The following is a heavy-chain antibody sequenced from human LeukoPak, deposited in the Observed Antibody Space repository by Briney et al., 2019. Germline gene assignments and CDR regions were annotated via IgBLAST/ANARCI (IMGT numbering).Heavy chain of an antibody. J-gene: IGHJ4*02. CDR2: MNPNSGNT. V-gene: IGHV1-8*01. CDR1: EYTFTTYD. D-gene: IGHD6-13*01. CDR3: ARVKGSSSWALLFEY. Sequence: SVKVSCKASEYTFTTYDINWVRQATGQGLEWVGWMNPNSGNTGYAQKFQGRVTMTRNTSINTAYMELSSLRSEDTAVYYCARVKGSSSWALLFEYWGQGTMVTVSS.